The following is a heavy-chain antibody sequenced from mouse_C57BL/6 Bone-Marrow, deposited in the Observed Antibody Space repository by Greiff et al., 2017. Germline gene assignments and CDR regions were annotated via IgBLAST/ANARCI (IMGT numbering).Heavy chain of an antibody. J-gene: IGHJ4*01. CDR3: ARGALDY. Sequence: EVQLVESGGGLVKPGGSLKLSCAASGFTFSSYSMSWVRQTPEKRLEWVATISDGGSYTYYPDNVKGRITISRDTANNNLYLQMSHLKSEDTAMYYCARGALDYWGQGTSVTVSS. V-gene: IGHV5-4*01. CDR2: ISDGGSYT. CDR1: GFTFSSYS.